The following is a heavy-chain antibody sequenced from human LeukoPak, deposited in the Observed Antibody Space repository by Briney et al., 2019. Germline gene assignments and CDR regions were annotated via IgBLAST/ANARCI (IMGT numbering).Heavy chain of an antibody. Sequence: LGESLKISCKGSGYSFTNYWIGWVRRMPGKGLEWMGIIYPRDSDTKYSPSFQGQVTISADKSISTAYLQWSSLKASDTAMYYCAGSIAVALSYFDYWGQGTLVTVSS. CDR1: GYSFTNYW. J-gene: IGHJ4*02. D-gene: IGHD6-19*01. V-gene: IGHV5-51*01. CDR2: IYPRDSDT. CDR3: AGSIAVALSYFDY.